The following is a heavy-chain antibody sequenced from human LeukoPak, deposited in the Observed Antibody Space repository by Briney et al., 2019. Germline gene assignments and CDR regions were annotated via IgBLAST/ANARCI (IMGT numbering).Heavy chain of an antibody. CDR3: ARIEGDYYGSGREFDY. CDR1: GYTFTGYY. J-gene: IGHJ4*02. CDR2: INPNSGGT. Sequence: ASVKVSCKASGYTFTGYYMHWVRQAPGQGLEWMGWINPNSGGTNYAQKFQGRVTMTRDTSISTAYMELSRLRSDDTAVYYCARIEGDYYGSGREFDYWGQGTLVTVSS. D-gene: IGHD3-10*01. V-gene: IGHV1-2*02.